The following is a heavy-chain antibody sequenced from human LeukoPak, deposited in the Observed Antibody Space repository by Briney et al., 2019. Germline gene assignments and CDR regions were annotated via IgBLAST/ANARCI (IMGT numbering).Heavy chain of an antibody. D-gene: IGHD3-10*01. CDR1: GFTFSSYS. J-gene: IGHJ4*02. CDR3: ARGRAYYGSYYFDY. CDR2: ISYDGSNK. Sequence: PGGSLRLSCAASGFTFSSYSMHWVRQAPGKGLEWVAVISYDGSNKYYADSVKGRFTISRDNSKNTLYLQMNSLRAEDTAVYYCARGRAYYGSYYFDYWGQGTLVTVSS. V-gene: IGHV3-30*04.